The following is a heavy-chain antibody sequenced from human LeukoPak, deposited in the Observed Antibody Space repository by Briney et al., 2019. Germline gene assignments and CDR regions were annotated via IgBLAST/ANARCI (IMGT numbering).Heavy chain of an antibody. V-gene: IGHV5-51*01. CDR1: GNSFVSSW. CDR2: IYPGDSDS. D-gene: IGHD1-26*01. CDR3: ARVRSGDYSEDAFDI. Sequence: GESLKIPCKDSGNSFVSSWIGWVRQMPGKGRDWMGIIYPGDSDSRYSASFQGQVTISADKSIRTAYLQWSSLKASDTAMYYCARVRSGDYSEDAFDIWGQGTKVTVSS. J-gene: IGHJ3*02.